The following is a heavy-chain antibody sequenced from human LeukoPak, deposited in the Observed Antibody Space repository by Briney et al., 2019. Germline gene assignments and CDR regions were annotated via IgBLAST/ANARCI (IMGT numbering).Heavy chain of an antibody. D-gene: IGHD6-6*01. J-gene: IGHJ6*02. Sequence: SETLSLTCAVYGGSFSGYYWSWIRQPPGKGLEWIGEINHSGSTNYNPSLKSRVTISLDTSKDQFSLTLTSVTAADTAIYYCARGRGIAARHYYYGVDVWGQGTTVTVSS. CDR1: GGSFSGYY. CDR3: ARGRGIAARHYYYGVDV. CDR2: INHSGST. V-gene: IGHV4-34*01.